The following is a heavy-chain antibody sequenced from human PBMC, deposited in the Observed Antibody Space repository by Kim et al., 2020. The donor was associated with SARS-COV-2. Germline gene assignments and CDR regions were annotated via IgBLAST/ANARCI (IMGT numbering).Heavy chain of an antibody. Sequence: GGSLRLSCAASGFAFSSYEMNWVRQAPGKGLEWVSDITNSGSNRYYAASVKGRFTISRDNAKNSLYLQMNTLRAEDTGVYYCARAIVKFGFSSDYPRGDMDVWGQGTTVIVSS. V-gene: IGHV3-48*03. D-gene: IGHD3-3*01. CDR3: ARAIVKFGFSSDYPRGDMDV. CDR1: GFAFSSYE. J-gene: IGHJ6*02. CDR2: ITNSGSNR.